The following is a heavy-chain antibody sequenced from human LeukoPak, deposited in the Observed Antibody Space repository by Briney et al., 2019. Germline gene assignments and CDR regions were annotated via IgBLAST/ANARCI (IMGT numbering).Heavy chain of an antibody. Sequence: SETLSLTCTVSGGSISSYYWSWIRQPAGKGLEWIGRIYTSGSTNYNPSLKSRVTISVDTSKNQFSLKLSSVTAADTAVYYCARDLGYCSGGSCYSAWFDPWGQGTLVTVSS. CDR3: ARDLGYCSGGSCYSAWFDP. CDR2: IYTSGST. D-gene: IGHD2-15*01. J-gene: IGHJ5*02. V-gene: IGHV4-4*07. CDR1: GGSISSYY.